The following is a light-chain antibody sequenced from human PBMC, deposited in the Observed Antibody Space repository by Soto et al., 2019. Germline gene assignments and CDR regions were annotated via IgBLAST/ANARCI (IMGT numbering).Light chain of an antibody. CDR2: GAS. V-gene: IGKV3D-15*02. Sequence: EIVMTQSPATLSVSPGERATLSCRASQTISSDLAWYQHKPGQTPKLVIFGASNRAAGIPARFSGSGSGTEFTLTISSLQSEDFAVYYCHQYGSSPYTFGQGTKLEIK. CDR1: QTISSD. CDR3: HQYGSSPYT. J-gene: IGKJ2*01.